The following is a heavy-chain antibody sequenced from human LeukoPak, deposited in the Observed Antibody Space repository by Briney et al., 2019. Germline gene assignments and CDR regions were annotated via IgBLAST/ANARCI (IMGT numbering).Heavy chain of an antibody. D-gene: IGHD3-10*01. Sequence: GASVKVSCKASGYTFTGYYMHWVRQAPGQGLEWMGWINPNSGGTNYAQKFQGRVTMTRDTSISTAYMELSRLRSDDTAVYYCARDGVMVRGAKETYNWFDPWGQGTLVTVSS. V-gene: IGHV1-2*02. J-gene: IGHJ5*02. CDR2: INPNSGGT. CDR1: GYTFTGYY. CDR3: ARDGVMVRGAKETYNWFDP.